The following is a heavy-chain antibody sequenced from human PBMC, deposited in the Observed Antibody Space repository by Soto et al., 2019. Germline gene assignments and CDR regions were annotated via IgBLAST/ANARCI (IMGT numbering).Heavy chain of an antibody. CDR3: ARSYDSSAYFDY. CDR1: GFTFRSYP. V-gene: IGHV3-21*01. D-gene: IGHD3-22*01. J-gene: IGHJ4*02. Sequence: GGSLRLSCAVSGFTFRSYPMSWVRRAPGKGLEWVSSISSSSSYIYYADSVKGRFTISRDNAKNSLYLQMNSLRTEVTAVYYCARSYDSSAYFDYWGQGTLVTVSS. CDR2: ISSSSSYI.